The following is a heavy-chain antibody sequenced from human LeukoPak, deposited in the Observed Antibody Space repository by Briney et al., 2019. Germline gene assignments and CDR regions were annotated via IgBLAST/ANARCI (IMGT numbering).Heavy chain of an antibody. D-gene: IGHD2-15*01. J-gene: IGHJ3*02. CDR2: INSDGSTT. CDR1: GFTFSSYW. V-gene: IGHV3-74*01. Sequence: GGSLRLSCAASGFTFSSYWVHWVCQAPGKGLVWVARINSDGSTTTYADSVKGRFTISRDNAKNTLYLQMNSLRAEDTAVYYCARVGGGWAFDIWGQGTMVTVSS. CDR3: ARVGGGWAFDI.